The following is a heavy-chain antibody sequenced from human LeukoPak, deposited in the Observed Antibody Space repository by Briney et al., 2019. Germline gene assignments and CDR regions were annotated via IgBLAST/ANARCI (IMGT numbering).Heavy chain of an antibody. Sequence: GGSLRLSCAVSGFTFSSNYMSWVRQASGKGLEWVSVMYSGGSTYYADSVKGGFTISRHNSKNTLYLEINSLRPDDTAVYYCARGGGDYNPFDYWGQGTLVTVSS. V-gene: IGHV3-53*04. J-gene: IGHJ4*02. CDR1: GFTFSSNY. CDR3: ARGGGDYNPFDY. CDR2: MYSGGST. D-gene: IGHD4-17*01.